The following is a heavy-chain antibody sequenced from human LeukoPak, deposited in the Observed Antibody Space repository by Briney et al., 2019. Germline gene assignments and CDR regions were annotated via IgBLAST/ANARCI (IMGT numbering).Heavy chain of an antibody. Sequence: GSVKVSCKASGYTFTSYGISWVRQAPGQGLEWMGWISAYNGNTNYAQKLQGRVTMTTDTSTSTAYMELRSLRSDDTAVYYCARVRSSAASMSNDAFDIWGQGTMVTVSS. V-gene: IGHV1-18*01. D-gene: IGHD6-13*01. CDR3: ARVRSSAASMSNDAFDI. CDR2: ISAYNGNT. J-gene: IGHJ3*02. CDR1: GYTFTSYG.